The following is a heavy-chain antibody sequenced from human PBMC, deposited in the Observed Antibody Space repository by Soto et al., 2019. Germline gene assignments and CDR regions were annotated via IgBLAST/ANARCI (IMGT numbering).Heavy chain of an antibody. V-gene: IGHV3-48*01. Sequence: GGSLRLSCAASGFTFSSYSMNWVRQAPGKGLEWVSYISSSSSTIYYADSVKGRFTISRDNSKNTLYLQMNSLRAEDTSVYYCAKEGGLSGSYYISSSYYFDYWGQGTLVTAPQ. CDR1: GFTFSSYS. CDR2: ISSSSSTI. CDR3: AKEGGLSGSYYISSSYYFDY. J-gene: IGHJ4*02. D-gene: IGHD1-26*01.